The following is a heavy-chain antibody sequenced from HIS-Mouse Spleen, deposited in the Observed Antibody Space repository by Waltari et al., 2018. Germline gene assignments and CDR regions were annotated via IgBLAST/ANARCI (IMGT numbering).Heavy chain of an antibody. Sequence: QLQLQESGPGLVKPSETLSLTCTVSGGSISISSYSWGWIRQPPGTGLEWIGSICYSGSTYYNPSLKSRVTISVDTSKNQFSLKLSSVTAADTAVYYCAREIPYSSSWYDWYFDLWGRGTLVTVSS. D-gene: IGHD6-13*01. V-gene: IGHV4-39*07. CDR3: AREIPYSSSWYDWYFDL. CDR2: ICYSGST. J-gene: IGHJ2*01. CDR1: GGSISISSYS.